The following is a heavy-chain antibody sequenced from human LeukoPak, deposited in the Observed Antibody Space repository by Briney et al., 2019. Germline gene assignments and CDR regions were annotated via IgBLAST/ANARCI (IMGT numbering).Heavy chain of an antibody. J-gene: IGHJ4*02. CDR3: ARDSPYDSSGYYPFSGDY. CDR1: GGTFSSYA. Sequence: SVKVSCKASGGTFSSYAISWVRQAPGQGLEWMGRTIPILGIANYAQKFQGRVTITADKSTSTAYMELSSLRSEDTAVYYCARDSPYDSSGYYPFSGDYWGQGTLVTVSS. CDR2: TIPILGIA. V-gene: IGHV1-69*04. D-gene: IGHD3-22*01.